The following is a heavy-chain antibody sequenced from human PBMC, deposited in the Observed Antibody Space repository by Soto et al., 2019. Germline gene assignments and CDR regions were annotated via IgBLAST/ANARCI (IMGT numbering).Heavy chain of an antibody. CDR3: ARVGGGYYYYGMDV. D-gene: IGHD3-16*01. CDR2: MNPNRGNP. V-gene: IGHV1-8*01. J-gene: IGHJ6*02. Sequence: ASVKVSCKASGYTFTSYDINWVRQATGQGLEWMGWMNPNRGNPGYAQKFQARITMTRNTSISTAYMELSSLRSEDTALYDCARVGGGYYYYGMDVWGQGTTVTVSS. CDR1: GYTFTSYD.